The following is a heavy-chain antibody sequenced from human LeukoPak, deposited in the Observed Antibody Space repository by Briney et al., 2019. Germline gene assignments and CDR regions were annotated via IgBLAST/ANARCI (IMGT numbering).Heavy chain of an antibody. CDR1: GFTFSSYA. CDR2: ISGSGGST. J-gene: IGHJ3*02. D-gene: IGHD5-18*01. V-gene: IGHV3-23*01. CDR3: AGGYSYGCGVRGAFDI. Sequence: GGSLRLSCAASGFTFSSYAMSWVRQAPGKGLEWVSAISGSGGSTYYADSVKGRFTISRDNSKNTLYLQMNSLRAEDTAVYYCAGGYSYGCGVRGAFDIWGQGTMVTVSS.